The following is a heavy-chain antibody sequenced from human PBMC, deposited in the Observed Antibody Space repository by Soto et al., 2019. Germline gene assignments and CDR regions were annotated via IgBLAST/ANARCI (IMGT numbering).Heavy chain of an antibody. CDR2: IIPIFGTA. D-gene: IGHD6-19*01. CDR1: GGTFSSYA. Sequence: QVQLVQSGAEVKKPGSSVKVSCKASGGTFSSYAISWVRQAPGQGLEWMGGIIPIFGTANYAQKFQGRVTITADESTSTAYMELSSLRSEDTAVYYCARTIGGGRSGCEDYYYYGMDVWGQGTTVTVSS. V-gene: IGHV1-69*01. CDR3: ARTIGGGRSGCEDYYYYGMDV. J-gene: IGHJ6*02.